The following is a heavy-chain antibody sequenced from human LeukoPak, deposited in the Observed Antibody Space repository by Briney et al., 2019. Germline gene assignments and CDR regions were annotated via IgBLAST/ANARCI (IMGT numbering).Heavy chain of an antibody. CDR2: INPNSGGT. CDR1: GYTFTGYY. CDR3: AREGLGAVVVVAATPLDAFDI. V-gene: IGHV1-2*02. Sequence: EASVKVSCKASGYTFTGYYMHWVRQAPGQGLEWMGWINPNSGGTNYAQKFQGRVTMTRDTSISTAYMELSRLRSDDTAVYYCAREGLGAVVVVAATPLDAFDIWGQGTMVTVSS. J-gene: IGHJ3*02. D-gene: IGHD2-15*01.